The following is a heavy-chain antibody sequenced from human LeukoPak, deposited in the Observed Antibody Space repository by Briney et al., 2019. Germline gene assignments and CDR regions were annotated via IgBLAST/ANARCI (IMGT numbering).Heavy chain of an antibody. CDR2: ISSSSSYI. D-gene: IGHD3-22*01. CDR3: ARETYDSSGSLDY. J-gene: IGHJ4*02. Sequence: GGSLRLSCAASGVIFSSFVMNWVRQAPGKGLEWVSSISSSSSYIYYADSVKGRFTISRDNAKHSLYLQMNTLRAEDTALYYCARETYDSSGSLDYWGQGTLFTVSS. CDR1: GVIFSSFV. V-gene: IGHV3-21*01.